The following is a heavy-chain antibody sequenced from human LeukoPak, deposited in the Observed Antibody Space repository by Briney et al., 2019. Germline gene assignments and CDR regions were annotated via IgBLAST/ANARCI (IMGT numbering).Heavy chain of an antibody. V-gene: IGHV3-48*04. D-gene: IGHD1-26*01. Sequence: PGGSLRLSCAASGFTFSSYAMGWVRQAPGKGLEWVSYISSSGSTIYYADSVKGRFTISRDNAKNSLYLQMNSLRAEDTAVYYCARDQGGSYFDYWGQGTLVTVSS. CDR2: ISSSGSTI. CDR1: GFTFSSYA. CDR3: ARDQGGSYFDY. J-gene: IGHJ4*02.